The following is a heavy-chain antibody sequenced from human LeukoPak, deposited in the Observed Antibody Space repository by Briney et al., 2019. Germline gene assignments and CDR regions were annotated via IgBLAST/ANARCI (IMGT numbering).Heavy chain of an antibody. CDR3: ARHKAGDYWAY. CDR2: IYPGDSDS. CDR1: GYSFTSYW. Sequence: GESLKISCKGSGYSFTSYWIGWVRQMPGKRLEWMGIIYPGDSDSRYRPSFEGQVTISVDKSINTAYLQWSSLKASDTGMYYCARHKAGDYWAYWGQGTLVTVSS. J-gene: IGHJ4*02. D-gene: IGHD4-17*01. V-gene: IGHV5-51*01.